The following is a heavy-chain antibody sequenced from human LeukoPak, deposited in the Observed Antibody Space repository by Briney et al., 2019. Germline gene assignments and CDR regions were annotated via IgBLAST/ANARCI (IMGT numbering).Heavy chain of an antibody. V-gene: IGHV4-39*07. D-gene: IGHD5-24*01. Sequence: SETLSLTCTVSGGSISSSSYYWGWIRQPPGKGLEWIGSIYYSGSTYYNPSLKSRVTISVDTSKNQFSLKLSSVTAADTAVYYCARVEMATKFDPWGQGTLVTVSS. CDR2: IYYSGST. CDR3: ARVEMATKFDP. J-gene: IGHJ5*02. CDR1: GGSISSSSYY.